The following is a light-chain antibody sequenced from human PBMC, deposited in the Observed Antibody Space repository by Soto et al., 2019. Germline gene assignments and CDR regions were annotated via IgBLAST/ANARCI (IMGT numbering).Light chain of an antibody. CDR1: SSNLGDNT. CDR2: RNN. Sequence: QSVLTQPPSASGTPGQRVTISCSGSSSNLGDNTVNWYQQLPGTAPKLLIYRNNRRPSEVPDRFSGSKSGTSASLAISGLQSDDEADYYCATWDDSLNGPVFGGGTHLTVL. CDR3: ATWDDSLNGPV. V-gene: IGLV1-44*01. J-gene: IGLJ3*02.